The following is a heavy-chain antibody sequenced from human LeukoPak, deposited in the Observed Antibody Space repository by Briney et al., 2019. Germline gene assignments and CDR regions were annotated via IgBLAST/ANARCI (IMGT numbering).Heavy chain of an antibody. J-gene: IGHJ6*02. V-gene: IGHV3-11*01. CDR1: GFTFSDYY. D-gene: IGHD2-8*02. CDR2: ISGSGSTI. CDR3: ARLTDLYGMDV. Sequence: GGSLRLSCAASGFTFSDYYMSWIRQAPGKGLEWVSYISGSGSTIYYADSVKSRFTISRDNAKNSLYLQMNSLRAEDTAVYYCARLTDLYGMDVWGQGTTVTVSS.